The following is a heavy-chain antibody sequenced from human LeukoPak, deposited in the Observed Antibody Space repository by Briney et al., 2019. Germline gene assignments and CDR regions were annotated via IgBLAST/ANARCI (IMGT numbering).Heavy chain of an antibody. Sequence: PSETLSPICTVSGGSISSYYWSWIRQPPGKGLEWIGYIYYSGSTNYNPSLKSRVTISVDTSKNQFSLKLSSVTAADTAVYYCARRSTYYYDSSGLDPWGQGTLVTVSS. V-gene: IGHV4-59*01. D-gene: IGHD3-22*01. J-gene: IGHJ5*02. CDR1: GGSISSYY. CDR2: IYYSGST. CDR3: ARRSTYYYDSSGLDP.